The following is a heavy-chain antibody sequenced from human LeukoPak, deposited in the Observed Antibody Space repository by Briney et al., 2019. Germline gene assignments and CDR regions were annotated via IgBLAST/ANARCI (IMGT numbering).Heavy chain of an antibody. J-gene: IGHJ4*02. CDR1: GYTLTELS. CDR3: ASPHRTAVAGVVRFDY. D-gene: IGHD6-19*01. Sequence: GASVKVSCKVSGYTLTELSMHWVRQAPGKGLEWMGGFDPEDGETTYAQKFQGRVTMTEDTSTDTAYMELSSLRSEDTAVFYCASPHRTAVAGVVRFDYWGQGTLVTVSS. CDR2: FDPEDGET. V-gene: IGHV1-24*01.